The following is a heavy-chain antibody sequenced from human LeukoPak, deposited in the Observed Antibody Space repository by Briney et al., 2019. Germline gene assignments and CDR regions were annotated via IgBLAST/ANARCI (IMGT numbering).Heavy chain of an antibody. CDR3: ASSYYDFWSGYPAWGYFDY. D-gene: IGHD3-3*01. J-gene: IGHJ4*02. Sequence: SETLSLTCTVSGGSISSYYWSWIRQPPGQGLEWIGYIYTSGSTNYNPSLKTRVNIPVDTSKNQFSLKLSSVTAADTAVYYCASSYYDFWSGYPAWGYFDYWGKGTLVTVSS. V-gene: IGHV4-4*09. CDR2: IYTSGST. CDR1: GGSISSYY.